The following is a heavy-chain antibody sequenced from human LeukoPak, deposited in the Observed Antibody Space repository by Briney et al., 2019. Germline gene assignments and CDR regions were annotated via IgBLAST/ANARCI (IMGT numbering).Heavy chain of an antibody. CDR1: GGSISSSSYY. V-gene: IGHV4-61*01. Sequence: PSETLSLTCTVSGGSISSSSYYWSWIRQPPGKGLEWIGYIYYSGSTNYNPSLKSRVTISVDTSKNQFSLKLSSVTAADTAVYYCARVLTGTTDYYYYYMDVWGKGTTVTVSS. J-gene: IGHJ6*03. CDR2: IYYSGST. D-gene: IGHD1-20*01. CDR3: ARVLTGTTDYYYYYMDV.